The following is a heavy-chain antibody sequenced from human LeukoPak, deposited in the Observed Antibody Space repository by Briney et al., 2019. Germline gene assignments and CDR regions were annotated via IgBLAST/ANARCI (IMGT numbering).Heavy chain of an antibody. Sequence: PGGSLRLSCAASGFTFSSYSVNWVRQAPGKGLEWVSSISSSSSYIYYADSVKGRFTISRDNAKNSLYLQMNSLRAEDTAVYYCARGRWELLSYLDYWGQGTLVTVSS. D-gene: IGHD1-26*01. V-gene: IGHV3-21*01. CDR3: ARGRWELLSYLDY. CDR1: GFTFSSYS. J-gene: IGHJ4*02. CDR2: ISSSSSYI.